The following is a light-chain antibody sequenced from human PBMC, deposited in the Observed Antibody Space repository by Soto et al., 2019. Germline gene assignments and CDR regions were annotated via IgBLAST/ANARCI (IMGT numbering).Light chain of an antibody. CDR1: QNIKTN. CDR3: QQYHTSPLT. V-gene: IGKV3-20*01. J-gene: IGKJ1*01. Sequence: VLTQSPATLSVSQGERATLSCRASQNIKTNLAWYQHKPGQAPRLLIYGASSRATGIPDRFSGSGSGTDFTLTISRLEPEDFALYYCQQYHTSPLTLGQGTKVDIK. CDR2: GAS.